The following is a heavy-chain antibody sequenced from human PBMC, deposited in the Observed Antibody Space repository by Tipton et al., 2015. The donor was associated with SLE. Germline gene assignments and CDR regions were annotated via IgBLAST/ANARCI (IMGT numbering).Heavy chain of an antibody. V-gene: IGHV4-34*01. Sequence: LRLSCAVYGGSFSGYYWSWIRQSPGKGLEWIGEISHSGSTKYKPSLKSRVTISVDTSKNQFSLKLSSVTAADTAVYYCARRLTRYSGYDYFDYWGQGTLVTVSS. CDR1: GGSFSGYY. J-gene: IGHJ4*02. CDR2: ISHSGST. CDR3: ARRLTRYSGYDYFDY. D-gene: IGHD5-12*01.